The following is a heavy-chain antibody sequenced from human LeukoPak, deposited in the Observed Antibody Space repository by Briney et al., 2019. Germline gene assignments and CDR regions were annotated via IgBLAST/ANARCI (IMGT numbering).Heavy chain of an antibody. J-gene: IGHJ4*02. D-gene: IGHD6-19*01. Sequence: GGSLRLSCAASGFTFSSYAMSWVRQAPGKGLEWVSAISGSGGSTYYADSVKGRFTISRDNSKNTLYLQMNSLRAEDTAVYYCAKALYSSGWFPSSYWGQGTLVTVSS. CDR1: GFTFSSYA. V-gene: IGHV3-23*01. CDR3: AKALYSSGWFPSSY. CDR2: ISGSGGST.